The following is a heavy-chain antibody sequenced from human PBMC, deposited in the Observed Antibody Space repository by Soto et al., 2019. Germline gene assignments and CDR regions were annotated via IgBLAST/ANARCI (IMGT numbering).Heavy chain of an antibody. CDR2: ISAYNGNT. CDR1: GYTFTSYG. J-gene: IGHJ6*02. CDR3: AREGWELLQAHYYYYGMDV. D-gene: IGHD1-26*01. Sequence: GASVKVSCKASGYTFTSYGISWVRQAPGQGLEWMGWISAYNGNTNYAQKFQGWVTMTRDTSISTAYMELSRLRSDDTAVYYCAREGWELLQAHYYYYGMDVWGQGTTVTVSS. V-gene: IGHV1-18*01.